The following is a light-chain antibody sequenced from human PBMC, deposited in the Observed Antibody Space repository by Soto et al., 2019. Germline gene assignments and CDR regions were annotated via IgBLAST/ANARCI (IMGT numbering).Light chain of an antibody. CDR3: MQPLQTPRT. V-gene: IGKV2-28*01. J-gene: IGKJ1*01. CDR1: HSLLHSNGYNY. Sequence: DIVMTQSPLSLPVTPGKPSSISCRSSHSLLHSNGYNYLDWYLQKPGQSPQLLIYLGSNRSSGVPDRFSGSGSATDFTLKISRLEAEDVAIYYCMQPLQTPRTFGHGTKVDIK. CDR2: LGS.